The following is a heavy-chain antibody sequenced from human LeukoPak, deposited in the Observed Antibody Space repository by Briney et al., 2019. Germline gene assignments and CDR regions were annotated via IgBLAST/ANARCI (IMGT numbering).Heavy chain of an antibody. V-gene: IGHV3-30*04. D-gene: IGHD2-15*01. CDR1: AFTFSTYA. CDR2: ISYDGSNK. Sequence: GGSLRLSCAASAFTFSTYAMHWVRQAPGKGLEGVALISYDGSNKYYADSVKGRFTISRDNSKNTLYPQMNSLRAEDTAVYYCAKDLVVAATLVPHGVDYWGQGTLVTVSS. CDR3: AKDLVVAATLVPHGVDY. J-gene: IGHJ4*02.